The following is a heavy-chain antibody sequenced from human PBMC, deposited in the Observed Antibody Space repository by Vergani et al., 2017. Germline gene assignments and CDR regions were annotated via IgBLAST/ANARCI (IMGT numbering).Heavy chain of an antibody. CDR3: ARDDDYGDSYFDY. CDR1: GFTFSSYS. CDR2: ISSSSSYI. D-gene: IGHD4-17*01. J-gene: IGHJ4*02. V-gene: IGHV3-21*01. Sequence: EVQLVESGGGLVKPGGSLRLSCAASGFTFSSYSMNWVRQAPGKGLEWVSSISSSSSYIYYADSVKGRFTISRDNAKNSLYRQMNSLRAEDTALYYCARDDDYGDSYFDYWGQGTLVTVSS.